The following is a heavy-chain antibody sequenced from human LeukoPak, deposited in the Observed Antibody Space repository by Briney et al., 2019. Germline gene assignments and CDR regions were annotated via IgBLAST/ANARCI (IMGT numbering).Heavy chain of an antibody. CDR3: ANVHYGDTTGYFDY. CDR1: GFTFSSYA. V-gene: IGHV3-23*01. D-gene: IGHD4-17*01. J-gene: IGHJ4*02. CDR2: ISGSGGST. Sequence: GGSLRLSCAASGFTFSSYAMSWVRQAPGKGLEWVSSISGSGGSTYYADSVKGRFTISRDNSKNTLYLQMNSLRAEDMAVYYCANVHYGDTTGYFDYWGQGTLVTVSS.